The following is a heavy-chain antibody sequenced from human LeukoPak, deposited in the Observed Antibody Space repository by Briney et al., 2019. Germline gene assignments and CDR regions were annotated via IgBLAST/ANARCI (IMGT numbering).Heavy chain of an antibody. CDR3: ARDAMRGGDYDF. CDR1: GFTVRSNY. V-gene: IGHV3-7*04. J-gene: IGHJ2*01. D-gene: IGHD3-3*01. CDR2: IKGDGSER. Sequence: PGGSLRLSCAVSGFTVRSNYMAWVRQAPGKGLEWVANIKGDGSERYYVDSVRGRFTISRDNTKNSLYLQMNSLRAEDTAVYYCARDAMRGGDYDFWGRGALVSVST.